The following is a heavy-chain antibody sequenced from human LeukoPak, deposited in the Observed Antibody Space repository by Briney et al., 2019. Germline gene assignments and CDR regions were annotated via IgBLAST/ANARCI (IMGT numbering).Heavy chain of an antibody. Sequence: SETLSLTCTVSGGSISSGSYYWSWIRQPAGKGLEWIGRIYTSGSTNYNPSLKSRGSISVDTSKNQFALKLSSVTAADTAVYYCARREEDTAMVTDWGQGTLVTVSS. V-gene: IGHV4-61*02. J-gene: IGHJ4*02. CDR2: IYTSGST. D-gene: IGHD5-18*01. CDR3: ARREEDTAMVTD. CDR1: GGSISSGSYY.